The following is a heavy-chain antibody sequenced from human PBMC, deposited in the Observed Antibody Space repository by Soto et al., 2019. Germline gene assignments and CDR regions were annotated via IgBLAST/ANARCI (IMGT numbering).Heavy chain of an antibody. CDR2: INHRGTT. V-gene: IGHV4-34*01. J-gene: IGHJ3*02. CDR3: ARGLVGATHYDAFDI. D-gene: IGHD1-26*01. Sequence: SETLSLTCADYGGSFSGYYWNWIRQPPGKGLEWIGKINHRGTTNYNPSLKSRVTISVDTSRNQLSLKLSSVTAADTAVYYCARGLVGATHYDAFDIWGQGTMVTVSS. CDR1: GGSFSGYY.